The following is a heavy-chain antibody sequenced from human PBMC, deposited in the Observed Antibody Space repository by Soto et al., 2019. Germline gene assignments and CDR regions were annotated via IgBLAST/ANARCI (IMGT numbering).Heavy chain of an antibody. CDR2: ISAYNGNT. D-gene: IGHD3-10*01. CDR1: GYTFTSYG. CDR3: ARDRYYYGSGSYGFDY. J-gene: IGHJ4*02. Sequence: QVQLVQSGAEVKKPGASVKVSCKASGYTFTSYGISWVRQAPGQGLEWMGWISAYNGNTNYVQKLQGRVTMTTDTSTSTAYMELRSLRSDDTAVYYCARDRYYYGSGSYGFDYWGQGTLVTVSS. V-gene: IGHV1-18*01.